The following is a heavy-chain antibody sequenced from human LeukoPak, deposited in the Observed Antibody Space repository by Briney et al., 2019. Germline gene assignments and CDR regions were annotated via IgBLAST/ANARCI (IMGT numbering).Heavy chain of an antibody. Sequence: GGSLRLSCAASGFTFSNYWTSWVRQAPGKGLEWVGNINQDGRAKYYVDSVKGRFTISRDNAKNSVYLQMNSLRDEDTAVYYCASSHDSSGNDWGQGTLVTVSS. J-gene: IGHJ4*02. D-gene: IGHD3-22*01. CDR2: INQDGRAK. CDR1: GFTFSNYW. CDR3: ASSHDSSGND. V-gene: IGHV3-7*01.